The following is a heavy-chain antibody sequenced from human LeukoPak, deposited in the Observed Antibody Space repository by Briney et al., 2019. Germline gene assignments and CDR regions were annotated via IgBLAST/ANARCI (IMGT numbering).Heavy chain of an antibody. V-gene: IGHV4-59*01. D-gene: IGHD1-20*01. CDR2: IYYSGST. CDR1: GGSLSSYY. J-gene: IGHJ3*02. Sequence: SETLSLTCTVSGGSLSSYYWSWIRQPPGKGLEWIGYIYYSGSTNYNPSLKSRVTTSVDTSKNQFSLKLSSVTAADTAVYYCARVPYNWNDGVPDAFDIWGQGTMVTVSS. CDR3: ARVPYNWNDGVPDAFDI.